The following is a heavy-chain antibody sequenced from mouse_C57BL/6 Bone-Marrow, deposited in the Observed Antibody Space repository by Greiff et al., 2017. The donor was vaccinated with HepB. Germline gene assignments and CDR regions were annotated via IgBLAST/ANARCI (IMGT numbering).Heavy chain of an antibody. J-gene: IGHJ3*01. Sequence: VQLQQSGPELVKPGASVKISCKASGYAFSSSWMNWVKQRPGKGLEWIGRIYPGDGDTNYNGKFKGKATLTADKSSSTAYMQLSSLTSEDSAVYFCARVYYGSSPFAYWGQGTLVTVSA. CDR1: GYAFSSSW. V-gene: IGHV1-82*01. D-gene: IGHD1-1*01. CDR2: IYPGDGDT. CDR3: ARVYYGSSPFAY.